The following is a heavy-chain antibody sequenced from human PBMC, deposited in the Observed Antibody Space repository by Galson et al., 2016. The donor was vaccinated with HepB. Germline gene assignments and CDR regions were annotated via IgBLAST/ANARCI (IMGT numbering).Heavy chain of an antibody. Sequence: TLSLTCTVSGGSIRGTSYCWGWIRQPPGKGLEWIGSIYYGGSTHYNSSLKSRVTMSIDTSNNQVYLKLSFVTAADTAMYYCARHESPGAVSSIFDLWGRGTLVTVSS. CDR3: ARHESPGAVSSIFDL. CDR1: GGSIRGTSYC. D-gene: IGHD1-26*01. J-gene: IGHJ2*01. CDR2: IYYGGST. V-gene: IGHV4-39*01.